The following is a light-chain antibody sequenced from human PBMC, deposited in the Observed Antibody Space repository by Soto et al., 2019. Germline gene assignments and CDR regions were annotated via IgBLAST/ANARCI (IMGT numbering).Light chain of an antibody. CDR3: QQYNNWPPT. V-gene: IGKV3-15*01. CDR1: QSVSNY. J-gene: IGKJ1*01. Sequence: EIVMTQSPATLSVSPGERVTLFCRASQSVSNYLAWYQRKPDQAPRLLFSGASTRAIGIPARFSGSGSGTEFTLTISSLQSEDFAIYYCQQYNNWPPTFGQGTKVDIK. CDR2: GAS.